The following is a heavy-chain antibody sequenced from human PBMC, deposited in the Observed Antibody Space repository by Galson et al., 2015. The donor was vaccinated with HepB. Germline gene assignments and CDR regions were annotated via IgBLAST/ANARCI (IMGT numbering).Heavy chain of an antibody. D-gene: IGHD2-2*01. J-gene: IGHJ4*02. CDR2: T. CDR3: ARDGGDSTSSQQLVFLFDY. V-gene: IGHV1-46*01. Sequence: TSYAQKFQGRVTMTRDTSTSTVYMELSSLRSEDTAVYYCARDGGDSTSSQQLVFLFDYWGQGTLVTVSS.